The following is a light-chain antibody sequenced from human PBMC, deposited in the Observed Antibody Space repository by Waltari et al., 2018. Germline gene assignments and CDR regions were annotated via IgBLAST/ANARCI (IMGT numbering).Light chain of an antibody. V-gene: IGKV1-5*03. CDR2: KAS. J-gene: IGKJ1*01. CDR3: LQYIGIPWT. Sequence: DIQMTQSPSSLSASVGDTVTITCRASQSISNWLDWFQQIPGKAPKLLIYKASSLQSGVPSRFSGSGSGTDFTLTISSLQPEDFVTYYCLQYIGIPWTFGQGTKVEIK. CDR1: QSISNW.